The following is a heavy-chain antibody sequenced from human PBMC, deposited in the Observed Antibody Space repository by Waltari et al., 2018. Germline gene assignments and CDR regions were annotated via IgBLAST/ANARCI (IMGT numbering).Heavy chain of an antibody. CDR2: INAGNGNT. Sequence: QVQLVQSGAEVKKPGASVKVSCKASGYTFTSYAMHWVRQAPGQRLEWMGWINAGNGNTKYSQKFQGRVTITRDTSASTAYMELSSLRSEDTAVYYCAREWRTVQGPFDYWGQGTLVTVSS. V-gene: IGHV1-3*01. CDR1: GYTFTSYA. CDR3: AREWRTVQGPFDY. D-gene: IGHD3-10*01. J-gene: IGHJ4*02.